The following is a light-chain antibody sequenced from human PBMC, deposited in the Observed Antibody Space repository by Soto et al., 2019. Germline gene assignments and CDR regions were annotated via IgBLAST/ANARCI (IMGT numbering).Light chain of an antibody. V-gene: IGKV1-27*01. J-gene: IGKJ1*01. Sequence: DIQMTQSPSSLSASVGDRVTITCRASQGISNSLAWYQQKPGKVPKLLIYGASTLHSGVPSRFSGSGSGTDFTLTISSLQPEDVATYYCQKYNSAPWTFGQGTKVEIK. CDR3: QKYNSAPWT. CDR1: QGISNS. CDR2: GAS.